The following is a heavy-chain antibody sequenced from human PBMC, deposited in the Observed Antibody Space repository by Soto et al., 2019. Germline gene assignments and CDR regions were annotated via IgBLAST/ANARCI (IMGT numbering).Heavy chain of an antibody. CDR2: IYYSGST. Sequence: SETLSLTCTVSGGSISSSSYYWGWIRQPPGKGLEWIGSIYYSGSTYYNPSLKSRVTISVDTSKNQFSLKLSSVTAADTAVYYCARIRRTMTTVTSYYFDYWGQGTLVTVSS. CDR3: ARIRRTMTTVTSYYFDY. V-gene: IGHV4-39*01. J-gene: IGHJ4*02. CDR1: GGSISSSSYY. D-gene: IGHD4-4*01.